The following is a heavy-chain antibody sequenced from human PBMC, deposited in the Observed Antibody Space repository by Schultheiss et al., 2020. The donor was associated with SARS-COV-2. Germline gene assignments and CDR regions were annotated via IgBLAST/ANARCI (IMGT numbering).Heavy chain of an antibody. CDR3: AREGRRGSSWYLSH. J-gene: IGHJ4*02. CDR2: ISAYNGGT. Sequence: ASVKVSCKASGYTFTSYGISWVRQAPGQGLEWMGWISAYNGGTNYAQKLQGRVTMTTDTSTNTAYMELRRLGSDDTALYYCAREGRRGSSWYLSHWGQGTLVTVSS. D-gene: IGHD6-13*01. V-gene: IGHV1-18*04. CDR1: GYTFTSYG.